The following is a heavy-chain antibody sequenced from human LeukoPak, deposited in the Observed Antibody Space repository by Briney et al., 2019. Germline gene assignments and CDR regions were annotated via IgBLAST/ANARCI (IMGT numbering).Heavy chain of an antibody. CDR3: ARGTMVRGVLIDY. CDR1: GFTFSSYW. Sequence: GGSLRLSCAASGFTFSSYWMSWVRQAPGKGLEWVANIKQDGSEKYCVDSVKGRFTISRDNAKNSLYLQMNSLRAEDTAVYYCARGTMVRGVLIDYWGQGTLVTVSS. J-gene: IGHJ4*02. D-gene: IGHD3-10*01. CDR2: IKQDGSEK. V-gene: IGHV3-7*01.